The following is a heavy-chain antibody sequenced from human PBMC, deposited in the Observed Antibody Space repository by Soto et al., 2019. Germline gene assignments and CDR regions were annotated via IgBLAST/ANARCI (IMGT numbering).Heavy chain of an antibody. D-gene: IGHD3-22*01. Sequence: SETLSLTCAVYGGSFSGYYWSWIRQPPGKGLEWIGEINHSGSTNYNPSLKSRVTISVDTSKNQFSLKLSSVTAADTAVYYCAREDYYDTSGYYPLDYWGQGTLVTVSS. CDR3: AREDYYDTSGYYPLDY. CDR1: GGSFSGYY. V-gene: IGHV4-34*01. CDR2: INHSGST. J-gene: IGHJ4*02.